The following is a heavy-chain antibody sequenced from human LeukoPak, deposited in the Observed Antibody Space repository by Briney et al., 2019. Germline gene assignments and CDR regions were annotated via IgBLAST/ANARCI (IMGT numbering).Heavy chain of an antibody. J-gene: IGHJ4*02. V-gene: IGHV3-23*01. CDR2: LTGRGSNT. CDR3: AKLGDLDIFTGYYVSDL. Sequence: GGSLRLSCVASGFTFSNYAMSWVRQAPGKRLEWVSALTGRGSNTYYADSVKGRFTISRDNSRNTLFLQMNSLRAEDTAIYYCAKLGDLDIFTGYYVSDLWSQGRLVTVP. D-gene: IGHD3-9*01. CDR1: GFTFSNYA.